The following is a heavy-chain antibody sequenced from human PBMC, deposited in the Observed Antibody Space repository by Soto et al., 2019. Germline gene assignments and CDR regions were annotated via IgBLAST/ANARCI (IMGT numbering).Heavy chain of an antibody. D-gene: IGHD4-17*01. CDR1: VDIVSNNSTA. V-gene: IGHV6-1*01. Sequence: SQTLSLTCAISVDIVSNNSTAWNCIRQSPSRGLEWLGRTYYRSKWYNDYAVSVKSRVIINPDTSKNQFSLQLNSVTPEDTAVYYCARERYGDYGRGTFDIWGQGTMVTVS. J-gene: IGHJ3*02. CDR3: ARERYGDYGRGTFDI. CDR2: TYYRSKWYN.